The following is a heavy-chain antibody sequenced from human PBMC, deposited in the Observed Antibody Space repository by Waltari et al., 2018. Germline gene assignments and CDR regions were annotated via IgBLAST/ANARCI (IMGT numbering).Heavy chain of an antibody. Sequence: VQLVQSGAEVKKPGSSVKVSCTASGGPFSSYAISWVRQAPGQGLEWMGGIIPIFGTANYAQKSQGRVTITADESTSTAYMELSSLRSEDTAVYYCARADTAMVLYYYGMDVWGQGTTVTVSS. D-gene: IGHD5-18*01. V-gene: IGHV1-69*01. J-gene: IGHJ6*02. CDR1: GGPFSSYA. CDR3: ARADTAMVLYYYGMDV. CDR2: IIPIFGTA.